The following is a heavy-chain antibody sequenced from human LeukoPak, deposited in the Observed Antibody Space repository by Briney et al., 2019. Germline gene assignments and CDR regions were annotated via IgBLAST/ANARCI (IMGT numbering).Heavy chain of an antibody. Sequence: ASVKVSCKASGYTFTGYYRHWVRQAPGQGLEWMGWINPNSGGTNYAQKFQGRVTMTRDTSISTAYMELSRLRSDDTAVYYCASLWGHSSSWYTELFDYWGQGTLVTVSS. D-gene: IGHD6-13*01. CDR3: ASLWGHSSSWYTELFDY. CDR2: INPNSGGT. CDR1: GYTFTGYY. V-gene: IGHV1-2*02. J-gene: IGHJ4*02.